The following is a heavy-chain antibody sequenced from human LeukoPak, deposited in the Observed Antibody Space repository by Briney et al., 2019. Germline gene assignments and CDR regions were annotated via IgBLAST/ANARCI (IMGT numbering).Heavy chain of an antibody. D-gene: IGHD2-2*01. CDR3: AKEGGKSSSSCYYFDH. J-gene: IGHJ4*02. Sequence: GGSLRLSCAASAFTFSSYEMTWVRQAPGKGLEWVSVINGGGGSTFYADSVKGRFTISRDNSKNTLYLQMNSLRAEDTAVYYCAKEGGKSSSSCYYFDHWGQGSLVTVSS. V-gene: IGHV3-23*01. CDR2: INGGGGST. CDR1: AFTFSSYE.